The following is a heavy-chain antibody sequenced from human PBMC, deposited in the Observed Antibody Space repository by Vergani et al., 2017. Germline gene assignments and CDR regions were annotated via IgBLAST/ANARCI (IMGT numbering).Heavy chain of an antibody. CDR3: AGVLTGGIDV. V-gene: IGHV3-21*01. D-gene: IGHD3-16*01. CDR1: GFTFSSYS. Sequence: EVQLVESGGGLVKPGGSLRLSCAASGFTFSSYSMNWVRQAPGKGLEWVSSISSSSSYIYYADSVKGRFTISRDNAKNSLYLQMNSLSAEATAVYYCAGVLTGGIDVWGQETTVTVSS. J-gene: IGHJ6*02. CDR2: ISSSSSYI.